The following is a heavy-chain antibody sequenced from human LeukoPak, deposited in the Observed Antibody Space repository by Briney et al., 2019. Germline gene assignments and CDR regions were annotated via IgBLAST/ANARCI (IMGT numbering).Heavy chain of an antibody. D-gene: IGHD6-19*01. V-gene: IGHV4-39*01. Sequence: PSETLSLTCTVSGGSISSSSYYWGWIRQPPGKGLEWIGSIYYSGSTYYNPSLKSRVTISVDTSKNQFSLKLSSVTAADTAVYYCARLSGGWYYMDVWGKGTTVTVS. CDR3: ARLSGGWYYMDV. CDR1: GGSISSSSYY. J-gene: IGHJ6*03. CDR2: IYYSGST.